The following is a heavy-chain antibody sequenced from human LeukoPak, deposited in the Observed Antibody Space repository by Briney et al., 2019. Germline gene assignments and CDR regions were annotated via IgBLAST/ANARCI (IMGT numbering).Heavy chain of an antibody. CDR1: GGSLSSGGYY. CDR3: ARDPLKYWYFDL. CDR2: IYYSGST. V-gene: IGHV4-31*03. J-gene: IGHJ2*01. Sequence: SETLSLTCTVSGGSLSSGGYYWRWLRQHPGRGLEWIGYIYYSGSTYYNPSLKSRVTISVDTSKNQFSLKLSSVTAADTAVYYCARDPLKYWYFDLWGRGTLVTVSS.